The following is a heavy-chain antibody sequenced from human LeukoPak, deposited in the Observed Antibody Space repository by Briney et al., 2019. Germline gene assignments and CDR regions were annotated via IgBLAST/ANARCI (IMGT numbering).Heavy chain of an antibody. D-gene: IGHD6-19*01. Sequence: RPGGSLRLSCAASGFTFSSYSMNWVRQAPGKGLEWVSSISSSSSYIYYADSVKGRFTISRDNAKNSLYLQMNSLRAEDTAVYYCARERLLHQDFDYWGQGTLVTVSS. CDR1: GFTFSSYS. CDR2: ISSSSSYI. CDR3: ARERLLHQDFDY. J-gene: IGHJ4*02. V-gene: IGHV3-21*01.